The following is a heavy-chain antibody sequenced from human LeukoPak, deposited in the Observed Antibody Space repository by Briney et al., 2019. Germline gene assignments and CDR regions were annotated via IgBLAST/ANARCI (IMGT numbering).Heavy chain of an antibody. CDR3: AKGLRYFDWSSGNWFDP. CDR2: IGPTGSDR. Sequence: GGSLRLSCTASGLTFSTSGFNWVRQAPGKGLEWVASIGPTGSDRYHADSIKGRFTISRDNSKNTLYLQMHSLRAEDTAVYYCAKGLRYFDWSSGNWFDPRGQGTLVTVSS. CDR1: GLTFSTSG. D-gene: IGHD3-9*01. J-gene: IGHJ5*02. V-gene: IGHV3-23*01.